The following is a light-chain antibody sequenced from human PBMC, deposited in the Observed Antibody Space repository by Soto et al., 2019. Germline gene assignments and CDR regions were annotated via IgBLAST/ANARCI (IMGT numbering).Light chain of an antibody. V-gene: IGKV3-20*01. J-gene: IGKJ1*01. Sequence: EIVLSQSPGTLSLSPGERATLSCRASQSVSSSYLAWYQQQPGQAPRLLIYGASSRATGIPDRFSGSGSGTDFTLTISRLEPADFAVYYCQQYGSSSWTFGQGTKVDIK. CDR1: QSVSSSY. CDR2: GAS. CDR3: QQYGSSSWT.